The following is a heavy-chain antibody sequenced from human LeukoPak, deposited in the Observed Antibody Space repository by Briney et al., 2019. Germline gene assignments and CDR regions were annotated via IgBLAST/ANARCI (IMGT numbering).Heavy chain of an antibody. CDR1: GGTFSSYA. V-gene: IGHV1-69*05. CDR3: AVTVTTKNYYYYYYMDV. Sequence: SVKVSCKASGGTFSSYAISWVRQAPGQGLEWMGRIIPIFGTANHAQKFQGRVTITTDESTSTAYMELSSLRSEDTAVYYCAVTVTTKNYYYYYYMDVWGKGTTVTVSS. CDR2: IIPIFGTA. D-gene: IGHD4-17*01. J-gene: IGHJ6*03.